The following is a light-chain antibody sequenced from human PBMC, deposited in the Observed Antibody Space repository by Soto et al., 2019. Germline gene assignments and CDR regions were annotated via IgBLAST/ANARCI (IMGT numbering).Light chain of an antibody. Sequence: DIQLTQSPSSLSASVGDRVTITCRASQDTSNLLAWYQQKPGKAPKLLIFAASTLQSGVPSWFSGSGSGTDFTLTISSLQPEDVANYYCQKYSSAPFTFGPGTKVEIK. J-gene: IGKJ3*01. CDR1: QDTSNL. CDR2: AAS. V-gene: IGKV1-27*01. CDR3: QKYSSAPFT.